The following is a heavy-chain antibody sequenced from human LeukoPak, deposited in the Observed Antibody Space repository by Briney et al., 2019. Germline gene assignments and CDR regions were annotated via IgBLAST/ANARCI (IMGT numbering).Heavy chain of an antibody. CDR1: GYTFTGYY. Sequence: EASVKVSCKAAGYTFTGYYMHWLRQAPGQGVEWMGWINPNSGGTNYAQKFQGRVTMTRDTSISTAYMELSRLRSDDTAVYYCASGDYGDYVGWLDPWGRRTLVTVSS. V-gene: IGHV1-2*02. D-gene: IGHD4-17*01. CDR3: ASGDYGDYVGWLDP. CDR2: INPNSGGT. J-gene: IGHJ5*02.